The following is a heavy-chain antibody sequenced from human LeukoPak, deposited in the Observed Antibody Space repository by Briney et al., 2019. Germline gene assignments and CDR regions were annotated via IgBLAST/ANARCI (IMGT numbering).Heavy chain of an antibody. CDR3: ARDIGNYFDY. V-gene: IGHV3-53*01. Sequence: QPGRSLRLSCAASGFTVSSNYMSWVRQAPGKGLEWVSVIYSGGSTYYADSVKGRFTISRDNSKNTPYLQMNSLRAEDTAVYYCARDIGNYFDYWGQGTLVTVSS. J-gene: IGHJ4*02. D-gene: IGHD3-10*01. CDR2: IYSGGST. CDR1: GFTVSSNY.